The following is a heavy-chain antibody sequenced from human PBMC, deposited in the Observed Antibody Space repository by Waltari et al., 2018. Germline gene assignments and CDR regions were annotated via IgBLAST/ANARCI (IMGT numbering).Heavy chain of an antibody. CDR2: ISSSSSYI. CDR1: GFPFSSYG. CDR3: ARVGGNSYYYMDV. Sequence: VQLVESGGGVVQPGGSLRLSCAASGFPFSSYGMHWVRQAPGKGLEWVSSISSSSSYIYYADSVKGRFTISRDNAKNSLYLQMNSLRAEDTAVYYCARVGGNSYYYMDVWGKGTTVTVSS. V-gene: IGHV3-21*01. J-gene: IGHJ6*03. D-gene: IGHD2-15*01.